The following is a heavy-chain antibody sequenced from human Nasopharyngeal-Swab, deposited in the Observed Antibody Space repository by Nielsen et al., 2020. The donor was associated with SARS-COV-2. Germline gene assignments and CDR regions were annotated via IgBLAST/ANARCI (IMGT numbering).Heavy chain of an antibody. CDR2: INPGGGSA. V-gene: IGHV1-46*01. Sequence: EGMGIINPGGGSARYSQNFQGGVTMTRDTSTSTVYMELSSLRSEDTAVYYCARGGDPREVVAATDCFDPWGQGTLVTVSS. CDR3: ARGGDPREVVAATDCFDP. D-gene: IGHD2-15*01. J-gene: IGHJ5*02.